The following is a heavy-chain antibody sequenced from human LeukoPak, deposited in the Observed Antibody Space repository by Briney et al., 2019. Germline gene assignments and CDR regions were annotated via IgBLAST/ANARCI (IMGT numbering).Heavy chain of an antibody. Sequence: GESLKISCKGSGYSFTNYWISWVRQMPGKGLEWMGRIDPSDSYTNYSPSFQGHVTISADKSISTFFLQWSSLKASDTAIYYCARLRRGYWYFDLWGRGTLVTVSS. J-gene: IGHJ2*01. CDR2: IDPSDSYT. D-gene: IGHD3-10*01. V-gene: IGHV5-10-1*01. CDR1: GYSFTNYW. CDR3: ARLRRGYWYFDL.